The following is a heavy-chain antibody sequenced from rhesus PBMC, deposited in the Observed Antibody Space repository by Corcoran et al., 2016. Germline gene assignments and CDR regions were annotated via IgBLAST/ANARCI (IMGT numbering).Heavy chain of an antibody. D-gene: IGHD3-28*01. J-gene: IGHJ6*01. CDR1: GGSISGGYS. V-gene: IGHV4S7*01. CDR3: ARGFPRDYGSGYLA. Sequence: QVQLQESGPGLVKPSETLSLPSAVSGGSISGGYSWGWIRQPPGKGLEWIGNIYGNSASTYYNPSLKSRVTISKDTSKNQFSLKLSSVTAADTAVYYCARGFPRDYGSGYLAWGQGVVVTVSS. CDR2: IYGNSAST.